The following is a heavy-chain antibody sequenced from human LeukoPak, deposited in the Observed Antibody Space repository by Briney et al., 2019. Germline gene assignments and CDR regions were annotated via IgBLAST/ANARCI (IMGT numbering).Heavy chain of an antibody. CDR2: INPSGGST. CDR3: ARDFSRWLQYDAFDI. Sequence: GASVKVSCKASGYTFTSYYMHWVRQAPGQGLEWMGIINPSGGSTSYAQKFQGRVTMTRDMSTSTVYMELSSLRSEDTAVYYCARDFSRWLQYDAFDIWGQGTMVTVSS. D-gene: IGHD5-24*01. CDR1: GYTFTSYY. V-gene: IGHV1-46*01. J-gene: IGHJ3*02.